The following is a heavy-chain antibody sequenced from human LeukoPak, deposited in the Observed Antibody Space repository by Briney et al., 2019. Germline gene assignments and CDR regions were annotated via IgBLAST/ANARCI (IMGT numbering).Heavy chain of an antibody. CDR3: ARVRGINNWFDP. D-gene: IGHD3-10*01. CDR1: GGSISSGGYY. J-gene: IGHJ5*02. V-gene: IGHV4-31*03. CDR2: IYYSVST. Sequence: PSETLSLTCTVSGGSISSGGYYWNWIRQHPVRGLEWIGSIYYSVSTHSNPSLKSRLTISIDTSKNQFYLKLNSVTAADTALYYCARVRGINNWFDPWGQGNLVTVSS.